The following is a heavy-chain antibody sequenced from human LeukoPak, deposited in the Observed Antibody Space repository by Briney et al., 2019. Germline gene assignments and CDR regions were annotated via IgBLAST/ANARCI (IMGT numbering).Heavy chain of an antibody. V-gene: IGHV3-23*01. D-gene: IGHD2-21*01. Sequence: PGGSLRLSCAASGFTISSYAMSWVRQAPGKGLEWVSAISGSGGSTYYADSVKGRFTISRDNSKNTLYLQMNSLRAEDTAVYYCAKVDAIWEGFDYWGQGTLVTVSS. CDR2: ISGSGGST. J-gene: IGHJ4*02. CDR3: AKVDAIWEGFDY. CDR1: GFTISSYA.